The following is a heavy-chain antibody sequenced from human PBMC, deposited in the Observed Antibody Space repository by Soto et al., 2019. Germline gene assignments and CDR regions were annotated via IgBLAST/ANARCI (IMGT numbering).Heavy chain of an antibody. CDR2: ISWDSDNI. Sequence: DVQLVESGGGLVQPGRSLRLSCVASGLTFDDYAMHWVRQSPGKGLEWVSGISWDSDNIAYADSVKGRFTISRDNAKNSLYLQMNSLRTEDPALNYWAKDWGSGGTYFFDHWGQGTLVTVSS. CDR3: AKDWGSGGTYFFDH. V-gene: IGHV3-9*01. CDR1: GLTFDDYA. D-gene: IGHD6-19*01. J-gene: IGHJ4*02.